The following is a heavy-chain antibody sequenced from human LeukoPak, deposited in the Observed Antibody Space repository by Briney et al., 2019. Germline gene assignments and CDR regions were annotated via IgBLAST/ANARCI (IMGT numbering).Heavy chain of an antibody. CDR3: ARHPSYMSGWPLDY. J-gene: IGHJ4*02. CDR1: GYSSTSSW. CDR2: IYLGDSET. V-gene: IGHV5-51*01. Sequence: GESLKISCMGSGYSSTSSWIGWVRQMPGKGLVLMVIIYLGDSETRYSPSSQGQVTISADKSINTAYLQWCSLKASDTAMYYCARHPSYMSGWPLDYWGQGTLVIVSS. D-gene: IGHD6-19*01.